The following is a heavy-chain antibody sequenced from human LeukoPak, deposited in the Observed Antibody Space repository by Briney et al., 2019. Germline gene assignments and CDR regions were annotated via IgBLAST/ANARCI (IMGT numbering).Heavy chain of an antibody. D-gene: IGHD3-22*01. V-gene: IGHV5-51*01. J-gene: IGHJ4*02. CDR1: GYSFTSYW. CDR2: IYPGDSDT. CDR3: ARRQYYYDSSGYYATPLDY. Sequence: GESLKISCKGSGYSFTSYWIGWVRQMPGKGLEWMGIIYPGDSDTRYSPSFQGQVTISADKSISTAYLQWSSLKASDTAMYYCARRQYYYDSSGYYATPLDYWGQGTLVTVSS.